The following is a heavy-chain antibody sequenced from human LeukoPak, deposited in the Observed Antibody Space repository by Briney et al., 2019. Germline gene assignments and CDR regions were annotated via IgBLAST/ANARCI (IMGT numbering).Heavy chain of an antibody. V-gene: IGHV3-43D*03. CDR3: AKDIEFHSSGWGDYFDY. CDR1: GFTFDDYA. CDR2: ISWDGGST. J-gene: IGHJ4*02. Sequence: GGSLRLPCAASGFTFDDYAMHWVRQAPGKGLEWVSLISWDGGSTYYADSVKGRFTISRDNSKNSLYLQMNSLRAEDTALYYCAKDIEFHSSGWGDYFDYWGQGTLVTVSS. D-gene: IGHD6-19*01.